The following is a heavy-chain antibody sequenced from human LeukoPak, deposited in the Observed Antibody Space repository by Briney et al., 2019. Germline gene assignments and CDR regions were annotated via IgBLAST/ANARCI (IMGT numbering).Heavy chain of an antibody. Sequence: GGSLRLSCPGSGFTFSSAWMTWVRQIPGKGLEWVGHIKSRTDGGTTDYAAPVKGRFTISRDDAKNTVYLQMNSLRTEDTAVYFCATEFYSNGYNFWGQGTLVIVSS. V-gene: IGHV3-15*01. D-gene: IGHD5-24*01. CDR2: IKSRTDGGTT. CDR1: GFTFSSAW. CDR3: ATEFYSNGYNF. J-gene: IGHJ4*02.